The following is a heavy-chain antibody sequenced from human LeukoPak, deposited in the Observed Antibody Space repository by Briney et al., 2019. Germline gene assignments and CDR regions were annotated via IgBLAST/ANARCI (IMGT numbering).Heavy chain of an antibody. CDR3: TRDQTPYY. V-gene: IGHV3-49*04. CDR2: IRSQIYGGTP. Sequence: GGSLRLSCTASGFTFGDYAMTWVRQAPGKGLEWVGFIRSQIYGGTPEYAASVKGRFTISRDDSEGVAYLQMNSLKTEDTAVYYCTRDQTPYYWGQGTLVTVST. J-gene: IGHJ4*02. CDR1: GFTFGDYA.